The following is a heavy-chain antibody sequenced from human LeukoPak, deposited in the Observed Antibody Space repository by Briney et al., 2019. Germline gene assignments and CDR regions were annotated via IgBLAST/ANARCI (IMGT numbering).Heavy chain of an antibody. CDR3: ARTRRELFFFDY. J-gene: IGHJ4*02. CDR1: GFTFSSYA. CDR2: ISGSGGST. Sequence: PGGSLRLSCAASGFTFSSYAMSWVRQAPGKGLEWVSAISGSGGSTYYADSVKGRFTISRDNSKNTLYLQMNSLRAEDTAVYYCARTRRELFFFDYWGQGTLVTVPS. D-gene: IGHD1-26*01. V-gene: IGHV3-23*01.